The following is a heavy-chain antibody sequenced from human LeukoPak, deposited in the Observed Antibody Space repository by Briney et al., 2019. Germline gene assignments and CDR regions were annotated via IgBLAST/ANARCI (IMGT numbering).Heavy chain of an antibody. CDR2: TYYRSKWYN. CDR3: AREDSSGWHGGGDWFDP. CDR1: GDSVSSNSAA. V-gene: IGHV6-1*01. Sequence: SQTLSLTCAISGDSVSSNSAAWNWIRQSPSRGLEWLGRTYYRSKWYNDYAVPVKSRITINPDTSKNQFSLQLNSVTPEDTAVYYCAREDSSGWHGGGDWFDPWGQGTLVTVSS. J-gene: IGHJ5*02. D-gene: IGHD6-19*01.